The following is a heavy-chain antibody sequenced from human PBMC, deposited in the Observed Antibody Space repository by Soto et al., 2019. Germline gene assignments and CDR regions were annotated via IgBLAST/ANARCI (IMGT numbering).Heavy chain of an antibody. CDR1: GGSFSGYY. Sequence: PSETLSLTCAVYGGSFSGYYWIWIRQPPGKGLEWIGEINHSGSTNYNPSLKSRVTISVDTSKNQFSLKLSSVTAADTAVYYCARGRGYCSSTSCYTHYYYYYYGMDVWGQGTTVTVSS. V-gene: IGHV4-34*01. D-gene: IGHD2-2*02. CDR3: ARGRGYCSSTSCYTHYYYYYYGMDV. J-gene: IGHJ6*02. CDR2: INHSGST.